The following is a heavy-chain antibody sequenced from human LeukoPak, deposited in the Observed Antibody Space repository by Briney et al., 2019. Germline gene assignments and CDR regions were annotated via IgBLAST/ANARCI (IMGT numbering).Heavy chain of an antibody. J-gene: IGHJ3*02. CDR3: ARPRDGYKGVAFEI. V-gene: IGHV4-39*07. Sequence: SETLSLTCTVSGGSISSSSYYWGWIRQPPGKGLEWIGSIYCSGSTYYNPSLKSRVTISVDTSKNQFSLKLSSVTAADTAVYYCARPRDGYKGVAFEIWGQGTMVTVSS. CDR1: GGSISSSSYY. CDR2: IYCSGST. D-gene: IGHD5-24*01.